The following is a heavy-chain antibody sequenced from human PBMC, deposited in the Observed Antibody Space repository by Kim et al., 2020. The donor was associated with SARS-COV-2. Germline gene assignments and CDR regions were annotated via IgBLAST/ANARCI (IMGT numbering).Heavy chain of an antibody. CDR3: ARRRGYSYGTDAFDI. D-gene: IGHD5-18*01. V-gene: IGHV5-10-1*01. Sequence: PSFQGHVTISADKSISTAYLQWSSLKASDTAMYYCARRRGYSYGTDAFDIWGQGTMVTVSS. J-gene: IGHJ3*02.